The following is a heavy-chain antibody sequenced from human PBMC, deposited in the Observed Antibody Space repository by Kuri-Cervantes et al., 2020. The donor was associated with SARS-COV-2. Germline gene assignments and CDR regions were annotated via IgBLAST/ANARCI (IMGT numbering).Heavy chain of an antibody. J-gene: IGHJ6*03. Sequence: SQTLSLTCAVYGGSFSGYYWSWIRQPPGKGLEWIGEINHSGSTNYNPSLKSRVTISVDTSKNQFSLELSSVTAADTAVYYCARAPYYRCYDFWSGYRPSCYYMDVWGKGTTVTVSS. CDR3: ARAPYYRCYDFWSGYRPSCYYMDV. CDR1: GGSFSGYY. CDR2: INHSGST. D-gene: IGHD3-3*01. V-gene: IGHV4-34*01.